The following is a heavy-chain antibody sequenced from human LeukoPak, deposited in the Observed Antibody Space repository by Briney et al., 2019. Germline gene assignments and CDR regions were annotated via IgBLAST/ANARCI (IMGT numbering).Heavy chain of an antibody. CDR1: GGSISSGGYY. D-gene: IGHD6-13*01. J-gene: IGHJ4*02. CDR2: IYYSGST. V-gene: IGHV4-31*03. Sequence: SETLSLTCTVSGGSISSGGYYWSWIRQHPGKGLEWIGYIYYSGSTYYNPSLKSRVTISVDTSKNQFSLKLSSVTAADTAVYYCARARRGGIFFDYWGQGTLVTVSS. CDR3: ARARRGGIFFDY.